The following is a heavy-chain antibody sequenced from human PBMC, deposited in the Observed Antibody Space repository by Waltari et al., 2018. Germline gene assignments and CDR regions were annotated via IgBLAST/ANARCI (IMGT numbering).Heavy chain of an antibody. V-gene: IGHV3-33*06. J-gene: IGHJ3*02. Sequence: QVQLVESGGGVVQPGRSLRLSCAASGFTFSSYGMHWVRQAPGKGLGWVEVIWYDGSNKYYADSVKGRFTISRDNSKNTLYLQMNSLRAEDTAVYYCAKEEGAFDIWGQGTMVTVSS. CDR2: IWYDGSNK. CDR3: AKEEGAFDI. CDR1: GFTFSSYG.